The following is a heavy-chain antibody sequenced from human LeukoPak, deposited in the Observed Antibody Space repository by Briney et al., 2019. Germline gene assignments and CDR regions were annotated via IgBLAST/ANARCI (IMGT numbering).Heavy chain of an antibody. CDR2: ISYDGSNE. CDR1: GFVFSSYG. D-gene: IGHD3-16*01. V-gene: IGHV3-30*03. Sequence: GGSLRLSCAASGFVFSSYGMHWVRQAPGKGLEWVALISYDGSNEFYGDSVKGQFSISRDNSKNTLYLQMNSLRAEDTAVYFCARDPGDVHNAEAFDVWGHGTRATVPS. J-gene: IGHJ3*01. CDR3: ARDPGDVHNAEAFDV.